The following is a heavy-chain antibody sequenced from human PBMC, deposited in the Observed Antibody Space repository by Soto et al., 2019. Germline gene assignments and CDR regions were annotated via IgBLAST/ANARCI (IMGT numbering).Heavy chain of an antibody. CDR3: AKAADLGLYVYYFDY. CDR1: GFTFSSYA. CDR2: ISGSGGST. Sequence: EVQLLESGGGLVQPGGSLRLSCAASGFTFSSYAMSWVRQAPGKGLEWVSAISGSGGSTYYADSVKGRFPISRDNSKNTLYLQMNSLRADDTAVYYCAKAADLGLYVYYFDYWGQGTLVTVSS. J-gene: IGHJ4*02. D-gene: IGHD1-26*01. V-gene: IGHV3-23*01.